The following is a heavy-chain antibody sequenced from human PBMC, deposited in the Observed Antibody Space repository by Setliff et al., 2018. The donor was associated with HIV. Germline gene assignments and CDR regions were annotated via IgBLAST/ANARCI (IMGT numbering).Heavy chain of an antibody. J-gene: IGHJ4*02. D-gene: IGHD1-20*01. V-gene: IGHV4-61*03. CDR2: IYYSGTT. CDR3: VRQDHWYNPWYFDY. CDR1: GDSVSSASYY. Sequence: PSETLSLTCTVSGDSVSSASYYWSWIRQPPGKGLEWIGYIYYSGTTNYNPSLKSRVTISLDTSKNHISLHLSAVTAADSALYYCVRQDHWYNPWYFDYWGQGALVTVSS.